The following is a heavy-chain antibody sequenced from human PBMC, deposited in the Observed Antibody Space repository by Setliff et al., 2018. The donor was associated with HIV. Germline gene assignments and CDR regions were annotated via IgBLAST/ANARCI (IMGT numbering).Heavy chain of an antibody. CDR3: ARSHPPDY. Sequence: GGSLRLSCAASGFTFSSYAMTWVRQAPGKGLEWVSVIHSGDGTTYYADSVKGRFTISRDDSRNSLFLRTNSLRAEDTAVYYCARSHPPDYWGQGTLVTVSS. V-gene: IGHV3-23*03. CDR1: GFTFSSYA. CDR2: IHSGDGTT. J-gene: IGHJ4*02.